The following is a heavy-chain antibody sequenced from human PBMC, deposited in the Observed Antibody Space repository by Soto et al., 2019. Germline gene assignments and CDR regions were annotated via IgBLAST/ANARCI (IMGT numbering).Heavy chain of an antibody. CDR1: GGTFSSYA. D-gene: IGHD3-22*01. CDR3: ARVGTGNYYDSSGPFYFDY. J-gene: IGHJ4*02. Sequence: SVKVSCKASGGTFSSYAISWVRQAPGQGLEWMGGIIPIFGTANYAQKFQGRVTITADESTSTAYMELSSLRSEDTAVYYCARVGTGNYYDSSGPFYFDYWGQGTLVTVSS. V-gene: IGHV1-69*13. CDR2: IIPIFGTA.